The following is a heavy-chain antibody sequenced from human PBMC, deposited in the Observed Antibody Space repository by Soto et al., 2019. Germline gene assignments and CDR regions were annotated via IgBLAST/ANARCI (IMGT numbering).Heavy chain of an antibody. CDR1: GFNFSRYE. V-gene: IGHV3-48*03. Sequence: PGGSLRLSCAASGFNFSRYEMNWVRQAPGKGLEWISYISSGGKRIYYTDSVKGRFTISRDNPKNSLYLQMNSLRAEDTAVYYCSGGVYDINGYSYPWGQGTLVTVSS. J-gene: IGHJ5*02. D-gene: IGHD3-22*01. CDR2: ISSGGKRI. CDR3: SGGVYDINGYSYP.